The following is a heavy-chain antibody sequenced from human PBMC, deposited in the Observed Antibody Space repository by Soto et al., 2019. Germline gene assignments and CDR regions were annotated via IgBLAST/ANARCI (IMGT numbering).Heavy chain of an antibody. Sequence: GGSLRLSCAASGFTFSSYAMSWVRQAPGKGLEWVSAISGSGGSTYYADSVKGRFTISRDNSKNTLYLQMNSLRAEDTAVYYCAKATTMIVVVITPIGYWGQGTLVTVSS. CDR1: GFTFSSYA. CDR2: ISGSGGST. J-gene: IGHJ4*02. CDR3: AKATTMIVVVITPIGY. D-gene: IGHD3-22*01. V-gene: IGHV3-23*01.